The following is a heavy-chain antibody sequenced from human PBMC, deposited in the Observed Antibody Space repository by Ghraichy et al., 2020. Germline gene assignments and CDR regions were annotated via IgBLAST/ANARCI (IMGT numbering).Heavy chain of an antibody. CDR2: ISGSAGRT. CDR3: AKDARVGATPGDAFDI. CDR1: GFTFSNYA. Sequence: GESLNISCAASGFTFSNYAMSWVRQAPGKGLEWVSGISGSAGRTHYADYVKGRFTISRDNSKNTLYLQMNSLRAEDTAVYYCAKDARVGATPGDAFDIWGQGTLVIVSS. J-gene: IGHJ3*02. V-gene: IGHV3-23*01. D-gene: IGHD1-26*01.